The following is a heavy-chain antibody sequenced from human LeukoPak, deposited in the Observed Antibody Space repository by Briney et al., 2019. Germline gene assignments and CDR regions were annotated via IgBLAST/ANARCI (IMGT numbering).Heavy chain of an antibody. CDR3: ARDVVVVPAAHYGMDV. V-gene: IGHV3-33*01. CDR2: IWYDGSNK. D-gene: IGHD2-2*01. J-gene: IGHJ6*04. CDR1: GFTFSSYG. Sequence: PGRSLRLSCAASGFTFSSYGMHWVRQAPGKGLEWVAVIWYDGSNKYYADSVKGRFTISRDNSKNTLYLQMNSLRAEDTAVYYCARDVVVVPAAHYGMDVWGKGTTVTVSS.